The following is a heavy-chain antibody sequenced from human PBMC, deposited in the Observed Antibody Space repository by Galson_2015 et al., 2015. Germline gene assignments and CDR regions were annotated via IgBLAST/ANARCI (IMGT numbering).Heavy chain of an antibody. J-gene: IGHJ3*02. Sequence: SLRLSCAASGFTFSNFAMHWVRQAPGKGLEWVSVISYDGNNKYHADSVKGRFNISRDNSKNTLYLQMDSLTAEDTAVYYCARVSGGGCLRDAFDIRGRGTVVTVSS. CDR2: ISYDGNNK. V-gene: IGHV3-30-3*01. D-gene: IGHD2-15*01. CDR3: ARVSGGGCLRDAFDI. CDR1: GFTFSNFA.